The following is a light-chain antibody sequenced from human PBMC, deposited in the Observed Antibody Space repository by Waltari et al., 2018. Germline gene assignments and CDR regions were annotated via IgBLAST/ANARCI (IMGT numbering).Light chain of an antibody. CDR3: QTWGFGIEV. CDR1: SGHSDYA. CDR2: VNSDGSH. Sequence: QLVLTQPPSPSASLGASVTLTCTLSSGHSDYALAWHQQQPRKGPRYLMRVNSDGSHKKGDGIPVRFSGSSSGAERFLTISSLQSEDEADYFCQTWGFGIEVFGGGTKLTVL. J-gene: IGLJ3*02. V-gene: IGLV4-69*01.